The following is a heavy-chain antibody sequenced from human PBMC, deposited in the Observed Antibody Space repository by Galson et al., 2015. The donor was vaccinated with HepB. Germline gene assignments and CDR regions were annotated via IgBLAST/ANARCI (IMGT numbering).Heavy chain of an antibody. Sequence: CAISGDSVSSNSAAWNWIRQSPSRGLEWLGRTYYRSKWYNDYAVSVKSRITINPDTSKNQFSLQLNSVTPEDTAVYYCARGGSSGRYWGYYYYYGMDVWGRGTTVTVSS. D-gene: IGHD6-19*01. V-gene: IGHV6-1*01. J-gene: IGHJ6*02. CDR1: GDSVSSNSAA. CDR3: ARGGSSGRYWGYYYYYGMDV. CDR2: TYYRSKWYN.